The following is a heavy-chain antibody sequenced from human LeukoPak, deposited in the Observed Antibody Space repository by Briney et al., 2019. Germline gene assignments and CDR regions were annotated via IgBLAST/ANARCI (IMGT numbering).Heavy chain of an antibody. CDR1: GFTFSSYG. Sequence: PGGSLRLSCAASGFTFSSYGMSWVRRAPGKGLEWVANIKQDGSEKYYVDSVKGRFTISRDNAKNSLYLQMNSLRAEDTAVYYCARDRRGFYAFDIWGQGTMVTVSS. D-gene: IGHD5-12*01. CDR2: IKQDGSEK. J-gene: IGHJ3*02. CDR3: ARDRRGFYAFDI. V-gene: IGHV3-7*03.